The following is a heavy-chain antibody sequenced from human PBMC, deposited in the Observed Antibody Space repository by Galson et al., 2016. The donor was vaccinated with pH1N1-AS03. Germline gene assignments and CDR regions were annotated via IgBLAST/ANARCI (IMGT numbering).Heavy chain of an antibody. CDR1: GFTFTNYW. V-gene: IGHV3-7*01. D-gene: IGHD6-19*01. CDR3: ARDMLRPVGGTIVDY. Sequence: SLRLSCAASGFTFTNYWMSWVRQAPRKGPEWVANINQDGAKHYYVDSVRGRFTISRDNAKNSLYLQMNSLRVEDTAVYYCARDMLRPVGGTIVDYWGQGTLVTVSS. CDR2: INQDGAKH. J-gene: IGHJ4*02.